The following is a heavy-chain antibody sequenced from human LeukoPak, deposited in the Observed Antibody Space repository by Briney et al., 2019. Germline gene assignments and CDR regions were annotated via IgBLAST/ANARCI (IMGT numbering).Heavy chain of an antibody. J-gene: IGHJ5*02. CDR3: ARSGPVGYNWFDP. Sequence: SVKVSCKASGGTFSSYAISWVRQAPGQGLEWMGRIIPILGIANYAQKFQGRVTITADKSTSTAYMELSSLRSEDTAVYYCARSGPVGYNWFDPWGQGTLVTVSS. V-gene: IGHV1-69*04. CDR1: GGTFSSYA. CDR2: IIPILGIA. D-gene: IGHD4-23*01.